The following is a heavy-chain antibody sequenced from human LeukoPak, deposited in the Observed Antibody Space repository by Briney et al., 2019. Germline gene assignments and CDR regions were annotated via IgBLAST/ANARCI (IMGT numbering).Heavy chain of an antibody. V-gene: IGHV4-39*01. D-gene: IGHD6-13*01. J-gene: IGHJ4*02. CDR2: IYYSGST. CDR3: ARPYSSWYYYFDS. CDR1: GFSISSSSYS. Sequence: SETLSLTCTVSGFSISSSSYSWGWLRQPPGKGLEGFGSIYYSGSTYYNPSLKSRVTISVDTSKNQFSLKLSSVTAADTAVYCCARPYSSWYYYFDSWGQGTLVTVSS.